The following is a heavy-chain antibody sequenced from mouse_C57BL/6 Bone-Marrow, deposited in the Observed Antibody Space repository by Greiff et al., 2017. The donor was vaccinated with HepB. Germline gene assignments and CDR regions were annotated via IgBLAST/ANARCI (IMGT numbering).Heavy chain of an antibody. Sequence: QVQLKQPGAELVKPGASVKMSCKASGYTFTSYWITWVKQRPGQGLEWIGGIYPGSGSTNYNEKFKGKATLTVDTSSSTAYMQLSSLTSEDSAVYFCALGGQATAWFAYWGQRTLVTVSA. CDR3: ALGGQATAWFAY. CDR2: IYPGSGST. V-gene: IGHV1-55*01. D-gene: IGHD3-2*02. CDR1: GYTFTSYW. J-gene: IGHJ3*01.